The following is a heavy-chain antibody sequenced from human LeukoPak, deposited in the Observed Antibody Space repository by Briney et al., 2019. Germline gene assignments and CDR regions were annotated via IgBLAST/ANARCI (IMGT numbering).Heavy chain of an antibody. CDR3: ATAEVVRGVILNWFDP. Sequence: SVKVSCKASGGTFSNYAINWMRQPPGQGLEWMGRIISEHGIANHAQNLLGRVTITADKSTSTAYMELRSLRSDDTAVYYCATAEVVRGVILNWFDPWGQGTVVTVSS. J-gene: IGHJ5*02. CDR1: GGTFSNYA. D-gene: IGHD3-10*01. V-gene: IGHV1-69*04. CDR2: IISEHGIA.